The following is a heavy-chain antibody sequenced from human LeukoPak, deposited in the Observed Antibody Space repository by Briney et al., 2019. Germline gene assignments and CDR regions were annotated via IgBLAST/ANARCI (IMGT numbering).Heavy chain of an antibody. CDR3: AKKAQSNGNYPLDY. CDR1: GFTFTSYS. V-gene: IGHV3-23*01. CDR2: TSDRGDYT. D-gene: IGHD1-7*01. Sequence: GGSLRLSCAASGFTFTSYSMSWVRQAPGKGLEWVSGTSDRGDYTYYADSVKGRFTISRDNSKNTLYLKMNSLRAEDTALYFCAKKAQSNGNYPLDYWGQGTLVTVSS. J-gene: IGHJ4*02.